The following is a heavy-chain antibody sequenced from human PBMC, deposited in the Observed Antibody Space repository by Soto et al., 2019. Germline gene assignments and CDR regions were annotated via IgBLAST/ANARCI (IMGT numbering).Heavy chain of an antibody. CDR2: IIPIFGTT. CDR3: AIGTYSIAGIGYAGAFDI. V-gene: IGHV1-69*13. D-gene: IGHD3-3*01. J-gene: IGHJ3*02. CDR1: GGSFSNYA. Sequence: SVKVSCKASGGSFSNYAVNWVRQAPGQGLEWMGGIIPIFGTTNNAQKFQGRVTITADESTSTAYMELSSLRSAAAAVYYCAIGTYSIAGIGYAGAFDIWGQGTLVTVSS.